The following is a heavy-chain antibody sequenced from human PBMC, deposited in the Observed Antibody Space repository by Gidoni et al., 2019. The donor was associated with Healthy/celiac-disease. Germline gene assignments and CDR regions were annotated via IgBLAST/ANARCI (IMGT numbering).Heavy chain of an antibody. J-gene: IGHJ4*02. CDR3: ARTTDNWAVDY. V-gene: IGHV4-39*07. Sequence: QLQLQESGPGLVKPSETLSLTCTVSGGSVSSSRYYWGWIRQPPGKGLEWIGSIYYSGSTYYNPSLKSRVTISVDTSKNQFSLKLSSVTAADTAVYYCARTTDNWAVDYWGQGTLVTVSS. CDR2: IYYSGST. CDR1: GGSVSSSRYY. D-gene: IGHD1-20*01.